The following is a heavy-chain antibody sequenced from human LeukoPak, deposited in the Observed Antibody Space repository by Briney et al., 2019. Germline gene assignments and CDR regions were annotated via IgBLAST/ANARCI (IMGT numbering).Heavy chain of an antibody. Sequence: SETPSLTCTVSGGSISSSSYYWGWIRQPPGKGLEWIGSIYYSGSTYYNPSLKSRVTISVDTSKNQFSLKLSSVTAADTAVYYCARHYYDSSGYENWGQGTLVTVSS. CDR2: IYYSGST. J-gene: IGHJ4*02. CDR1: GGSISSSSYY. D-gene: IGHD3-22*01. V-gene: IGHV4-39*01. CDR3: ARHYYDSSGYEN.